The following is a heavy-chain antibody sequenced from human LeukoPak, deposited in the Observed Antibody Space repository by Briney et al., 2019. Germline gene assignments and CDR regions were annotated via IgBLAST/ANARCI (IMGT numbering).Heavy chain of an antibody. V-gene: IGHV1-18*01. CDR1: GYTFSSYA. Sequence: ASVRVSCKASGYTFSSYAINWVRQAPGQGLEWMGWISAYSGITAYAQKFQGRVTMTRDTSTSTVYMELSSLRSEDTAVYYCARDHGRLRFRDAFDIWGQGTMVTVSS. CDR3: ARDHGRLRFRDAFDI. J-gene: IGHJ3*02. CDR2: ISAYSGIT. D-gene: IGHD5-12*01.